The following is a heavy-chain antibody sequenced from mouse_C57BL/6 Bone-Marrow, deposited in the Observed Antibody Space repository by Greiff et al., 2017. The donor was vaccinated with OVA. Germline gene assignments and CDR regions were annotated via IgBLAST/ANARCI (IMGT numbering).Heavy chain of an antibody. V-gene: IGHV5-6*01. D-gene: IGHD1-1*01. CDR3: ARHGYYDGSSRDWYFDV. CDR1: GFTFSSYG. J-gene: IGHJ1*03. CDR2: ISSGGSYT. Sequence: EVQRVESGGDLVKPGGSLKLSCAASGFTFSSYGMSWVRQTPDKRLEWVATISSGGSYTYYPDSVKGRFPISRDNVKNTLSLQMSKLKSEDTAMYYCARHGYYDGSSRDWYFDVWGTGTTVTVSS.